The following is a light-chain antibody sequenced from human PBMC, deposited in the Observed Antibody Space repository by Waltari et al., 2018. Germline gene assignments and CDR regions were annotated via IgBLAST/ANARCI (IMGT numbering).Light chain of an antibody. CDR1: TNNVGSYA. J-gene: IGLJ2*01. CDR3: STWDYSLSVVV. Sequence: QSALTQEASVSGAVGQKVTLSCSGATNNVGSYAVAWYQQISHGAPKTVMFGNSLLSGIPDRFSGSKSGTTASLTISGLQPEDEADYYCSTWDYSLSVVVFGGGTKVSVL. V-gene: IGLV1-36*01. CDR2: GNS.